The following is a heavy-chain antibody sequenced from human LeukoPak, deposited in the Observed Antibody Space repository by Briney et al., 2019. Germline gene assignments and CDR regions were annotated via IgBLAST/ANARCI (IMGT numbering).Heavy chain of an antibody. CDR1: GGSVSSGSYY. CDR2: IYYGENT. D-gene: IGHD2-15*01. CDR3: ARGGYCSGGSCYGGRVDY. Sequence: SETLSLTCTVSGGSVSSGSYYWSWIRQPPGKGLEWIGYIYYGENTNYNPSLKSRVTISVDTSKNQFSLKLNSVTAADTAVYYCARGGYCSGGSCYGGRVDYWGQGTLVTVSS. J-gene: IGHJ4*02. V-gene: IGHV4-61*01.